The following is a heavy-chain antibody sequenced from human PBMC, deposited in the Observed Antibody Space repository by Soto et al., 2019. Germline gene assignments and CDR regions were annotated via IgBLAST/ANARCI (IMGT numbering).Heavy chain of an antibody. CDR1: GGSISSYY. V-gene: IGHV4-59*08. Sequence: SETLYLTCTVSGGSISSYYWSWIRQPPGKGLEWIGYIYYSGSTNYNPSLKSRVTISVDTSKNQFSLKLSSVTAADTAVYYCASGTTVTTLDYWGQGTLVTVSS. J-gene: IGHJ4*02. CDR3: ASGTTVTTLDY. CDR2: IYYSGST. D-gene: IGHD4-17*01.